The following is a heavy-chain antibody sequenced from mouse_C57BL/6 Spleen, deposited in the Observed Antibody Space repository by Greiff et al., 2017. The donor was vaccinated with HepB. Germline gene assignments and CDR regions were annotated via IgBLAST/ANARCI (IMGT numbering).Heavy chain of an antibody. CDR3: ARGRWVPLDY. V-gene: IGHV5-17*01. J-gene: IGHJ2*01. CDR1: GFTFSDYG. Sequence: EVKLMESGGGLVKPGGSLKLSCAASGFTFSDYGMHWVRQAPEKGLEWVAYISSGSSTIYYADTVKGRFTISRDNAKNTLCLQMTSLRSEDTAMYYCARGRWVPLDYWGQGTTLTVSS. D-gene: IGHD2-3*01. CDR2: ISSGSSTI.